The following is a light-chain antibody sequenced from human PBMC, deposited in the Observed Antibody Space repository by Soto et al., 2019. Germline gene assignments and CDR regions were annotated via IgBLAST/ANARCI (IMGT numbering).Light chain of an antibody. J-gene: IGKJ5*01. CDR2: AAS. V-gene: IGKV1-39*01. CDR3: QQSYRTPPIT. Sequence: IQMTQSPASLSASVGDRVTITCRASQGIRNDLGWYQQKPGKAPKLLIYAASSLQSGVPSRFSGSGSGTDFTLTISSLQPEDFATYYCQQSYRTPPITFGQGTRLEIK. CDR1: QGIRND.